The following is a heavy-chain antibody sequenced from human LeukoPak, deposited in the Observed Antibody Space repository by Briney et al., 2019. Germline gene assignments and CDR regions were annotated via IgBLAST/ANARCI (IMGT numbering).Heavy chain of an antibody. CDR1: GFTFSSYS. D-gene: IGHD3-10*01. CDR2: ISSSSSYI. V-gene: IGHV3-21*01. Sequence: GGSLRLSCAASGFTFSSYSMNWVRQAPGKGLEWVSSISSSSSYIYYADSVKGRFTISRDNAKNSLYLQMDSLRAEDTAVYYCARDRYDGSGFDYWGQGTLVTVSS. J-gene: IGHJ4*02. CDR3: ARDRYDGSGFDY.